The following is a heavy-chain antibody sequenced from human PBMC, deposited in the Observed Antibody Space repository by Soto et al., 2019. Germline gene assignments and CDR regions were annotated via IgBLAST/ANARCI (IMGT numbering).Heavy chain of an antibody. V-gene: IGHV3-23*01. D-gene: IGHD2-8*01. J-gene: IGHJ4*02. CDR1: GFTFSSYA. CDR3: AMGYCTNGVCHTDY. CDR2: ISGSGGST. Sequence: GGSLRLSCAASGFTFSSYAMSWVRQAPGKGLEWVSAISGSGGSTYYADSVKGRFTISRDNSKNTLYLQMNSLRAEDTAVYYCAMGYCTNGVCHTDYWGQGTLVTVSS.